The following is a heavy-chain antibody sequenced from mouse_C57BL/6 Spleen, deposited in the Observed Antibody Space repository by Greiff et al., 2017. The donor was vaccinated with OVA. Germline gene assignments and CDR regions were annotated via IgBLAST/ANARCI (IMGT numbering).Heavy chain of an antibody. CDR1: GYTFTSYW. D-gene: IGHD1-1*01. CDR2: IDPSDSYT. J-gene: IGHJ1*03. V-gene: IGHV1-69*01. Sequence: QVQLQQPGAELVMPGASVKLSCKASGYTFTSYWMHWVKQRPGQGLEWIGEIDPSDSYTHYNQKFKGKSTLTVENYSSTAYMQLSRLTSVDAVVYDCARAVVATCGYFDFWGTGTTVTVSS. CDR3: ARAVVATCGYFDF.